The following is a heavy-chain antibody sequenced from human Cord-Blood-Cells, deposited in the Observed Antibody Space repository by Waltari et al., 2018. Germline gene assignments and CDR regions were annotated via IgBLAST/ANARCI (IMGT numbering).Heavy chain of an antibody. CDR1: GYTFTGYS. CDR2: NNPNRGGT. J-gene: IGHJ4*02. V-gene: IGHV1-2*06. D-gene: IGHD6-6*01. CDR3: ARVRRSSSSFDY. Sequence: QVQLVQSGAEVKKPGASVQVSCKASGYTFTGYSMHWVRQAPGQGLEWMGRNNPNRGGTNYAQKFQGRVTMTRDTSISTAYMELSRLRSDDTAVYYCARVRRSSSSFDYWGQGTLVTVSS.